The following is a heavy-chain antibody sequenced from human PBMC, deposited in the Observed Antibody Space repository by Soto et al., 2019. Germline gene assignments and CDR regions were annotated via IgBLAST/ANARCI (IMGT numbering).Heavy chain of an antibody. Sequence: VASVKVSCKASGGTFSSYALSWVRQAPGQGLEWMGGIIPIFGTANYAQKFQGRVTITADKSTSTAYMELSSLRSEDTAMYYCARDPRVGIAGRINSYHYGTDVRGTAPTGAVSS. CDR2: IIPIFGTA. CDR1: GGTFSSYA. CDR3: ARDPRVGIAGRINSYHYGTDV. D-gene: IGHD6-13*01. J-gene: IGHJ6*04. V-gene: IGHV1-69*06.